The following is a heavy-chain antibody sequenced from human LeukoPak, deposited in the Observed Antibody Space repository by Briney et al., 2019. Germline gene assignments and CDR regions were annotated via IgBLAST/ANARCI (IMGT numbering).Heavy chain of an antibody. CDR2: INPSGGST. CDR3: ARDQEDTAMVDYYYYYMDV. Sequence: ASVKVSCKASGYTFTSYYMHWVRQAPGQGLEWMGIINPSGGSTSYAQKIQGRVTMTRDTSTSTVYMELSSLRSEDTAVYYCARDQEDTAMVDYYYYYMDVWGKGTTVTVSS. J-gene: IGHJ6*03. V-gene: IGHV1-46*01. CDR1: GYTFTSYY. D-gene: IGHD5-18*01.